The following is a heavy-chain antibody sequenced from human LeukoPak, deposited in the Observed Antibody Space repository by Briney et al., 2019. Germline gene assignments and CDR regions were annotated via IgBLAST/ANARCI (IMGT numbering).Heavy chain of an antibody. D-gene: IGHD1-1*01. CDR3: ARTKTTDTSNWTRDYYYYYMDV. CDR2: FDPEDGET. Sequence: ASVKVSCKVSGYTLTELSMHWVRQAPGKGLEWMGGFDPEDGETIYAQKFQDRVTITADKSTSTVYLELRSLRSEDTAVYYCARTKTTDTSNWTRDYYYYYMDVWGKGTSVTVSS. J-gene: IGHJ6*03. CDR1: GYTLTELS. V-gene: IGHV1-24*01.